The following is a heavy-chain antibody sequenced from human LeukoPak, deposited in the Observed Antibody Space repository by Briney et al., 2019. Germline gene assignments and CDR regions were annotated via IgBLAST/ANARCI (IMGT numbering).Heavy chain of an antibody. CDR1: GGSISSGGYY. D-gene: IGHD3-3*01. CDR2: IYYSGST. Sequence: SQTLSLTCTVSGGSISSGGYYWSWIRQHPGKGLEWIGYIYYSGSTYYNPSLKSRVTISVDTSKNQFSLKLSSVTAADTAVYYCARHRLYTIFAPFDIWGQGTMVTVSS. CDR3: ARHRLYTIFAPFDI. J-gene: IGHJ3*02. V-gene: IGHV4-31*03.